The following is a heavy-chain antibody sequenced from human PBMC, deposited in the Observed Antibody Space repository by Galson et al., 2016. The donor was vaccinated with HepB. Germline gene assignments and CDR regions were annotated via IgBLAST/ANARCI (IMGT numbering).Heavy chain of an antibody. V-gene: IGHV2-70*04. CDR2: IDWDDDK. CDR1: GFSLTTTGMR. J-gene: IGHJ4*02. CDR3: VRMVPSAVGYDY. D-gene: IGHD1-26*01. Sequence: RALVKPTQILTLTCTFSGFSLTTTGMRVSWVRQPPGKALEWLARIDWDDDKYYSTSLKTRLTISKDTSKNQVVLTMTNMDPVDTATYYCVRMVPSAVGYDYWGQGTLVTVSS.